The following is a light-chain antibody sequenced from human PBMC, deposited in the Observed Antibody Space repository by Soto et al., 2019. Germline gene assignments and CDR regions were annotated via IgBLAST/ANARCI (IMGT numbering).Light chain of an antibody. Sequence: EIVLTQSPGTLSLSPGERATLSCRASQSVSSSYLAWYQQKPGQAPRLLIYGASSRATGIPDRFSGSGSGTDFTLTISSLQPDDFATYYCQQYNSYRLTFGGGTKVDIK. J-gene: IGKJ4*01. V-gene: IGKV3-20*01. CDR1: QSVSSSY. CDR2: GAS. CDR3: QQYNSYRLT.